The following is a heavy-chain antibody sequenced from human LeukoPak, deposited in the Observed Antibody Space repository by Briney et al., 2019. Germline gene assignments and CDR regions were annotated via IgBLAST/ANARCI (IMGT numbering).Heavy chain of an antibody. Sequence: SETLSLTCTVSGGSVSSGSYYWSWIRQPPGKGLEWIGYIYYSGSTNYNPSLKSRVTISVDTSKNQFSLKLSSVTAADTAVYYCARVSYSSGWYGNYYYYGMDVWGQGTTVTVSS. D-gene: IGHD6-19*01. CDR3: ARVSYSSGWYGNYYYYGMDV. CDR1: GGSVSSGSYY. CDR2: IYYSGST. J-gene: IGHJ6*02. V-gene: IGHV4-61*01.